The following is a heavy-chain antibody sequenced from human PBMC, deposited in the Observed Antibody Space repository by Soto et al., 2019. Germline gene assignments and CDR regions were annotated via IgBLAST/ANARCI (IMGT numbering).Heavy chain of an antibody. CDR1: GFSFSSYG. CDR2: ISYDGSNK. Sequence: GGSLRLSCAASGFSFSSYGMHWVRQAPGKGLEWVAVISYDGSNKYYADSVKGRFTISRDNSKNTLYLQMNSLRAEDTAVYYCAKMGGYCSGGSCYDRPFFDYWGQGTLVTVSS. CDR3: AKMGGYCSGGSCYDRPFFDY. V-gene: IGHV3-30*18. D-gene: IGHD2-15*01. J-gene: IGHJ4*02.